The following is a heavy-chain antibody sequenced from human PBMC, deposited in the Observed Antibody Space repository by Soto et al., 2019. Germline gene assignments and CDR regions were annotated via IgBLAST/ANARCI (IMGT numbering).Heavy chain of an antibody. V-gene: IGHV1-18*04. J-gene: IGHJ6*02. D-gene: IGHD2-15*01. CDR3: ARVSSSIVVVPDYGMDV. CDR1: GYTFISHG. CDR2: ISGKNGNT. Sequence: QVQMVQSGGEVKKPGASVKVSCKASGYTFISHGISWVRQAPGQGLEWMGWISGKNGNTNYAQKLQGRVTGTTDTSTSTAFKERRSLRSDDTAVYYWARVSSSIVVVPDYGMDVWGQGTTVTVSS.